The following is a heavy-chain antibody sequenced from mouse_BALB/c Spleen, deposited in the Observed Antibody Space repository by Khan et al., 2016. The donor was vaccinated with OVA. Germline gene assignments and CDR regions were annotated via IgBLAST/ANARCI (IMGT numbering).Heavy chain of an antibody. CDR2: ISYSGGT. CDR3: GRGNYYGYYFDY. CDR1: GYSITSGYA. J-gene: IGHJ2*01. Sequence: EVQLQESGPGLVKPSQSLSLTCTVTGYSITSGYAWNWIRQFPGNKLEWMGYISYSGGTSYNPSLKSRISITRDTSKNQFFMQLNYLTTEDTATYYCGRGNYYGYYFDYWGQGTPLTVSS. V-gene: IGHV3-2*02. D-gene: IGHD1-1*01.